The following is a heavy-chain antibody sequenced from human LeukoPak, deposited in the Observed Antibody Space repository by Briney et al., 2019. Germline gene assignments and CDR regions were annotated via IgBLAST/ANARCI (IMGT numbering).Heavy chain of an antibody. J-gene: IGHJ3*02. CDR3: ARGPYSYDSSGAFDI. D-gene: IGHD3-22*01. CDR1: GDSLNTNTW. CDR2: IFHSGST. V-gene: IGHV4-4*02. Sequence: PSETLSLTCAVSGDSLNTNTWWSWVRQPPGKGLEWTGEIFHSGSTNYHPSLESRLTISMDKSKNSFSLRLTSVTAADTAVYFCARGPYSYDSSGAFDIWGQGTMVTVSS.